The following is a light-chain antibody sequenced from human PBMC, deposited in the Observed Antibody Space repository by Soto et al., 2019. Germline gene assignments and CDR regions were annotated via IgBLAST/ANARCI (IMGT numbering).Light chain of an antibody. J-gene: IGKJ5*01. V-gene: IGKV1-5*03. CDR3: LQDYNYPLT. Sequence: DIQMTQSPSTLSASVGDRVTITCRASQSISSWLAWYQQKPGKAPKLLIYKASSLESGVPSRFSGSGSGTEFTLTISSLQPDDFATYYCLQDYNYPLTFGGGTRLEIK. CDR1: QSISSW. CDR2: KAS.